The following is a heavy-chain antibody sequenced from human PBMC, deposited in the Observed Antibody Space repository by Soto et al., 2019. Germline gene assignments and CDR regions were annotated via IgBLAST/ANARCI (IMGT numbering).Heavy chain of an antibody. D-gene: IGHD6-19*01. J-gene: IGHJ4*02. CDR3: VRKGYETGCYYHQ. CDR2: VSTSGGRT. V-gene: IGHV3-23*01. CDR1: RFNFKSYD. Sequence: GGSLRLSCAASRFNFKSYDMFWVRQAPGKGPEWVSFVSTSGGRTEYADFVRGRFTISRDNAENTLSLQMNSLAVDDTAVYYCVRKGYETGCYYHQWGQGTVVTVSS.